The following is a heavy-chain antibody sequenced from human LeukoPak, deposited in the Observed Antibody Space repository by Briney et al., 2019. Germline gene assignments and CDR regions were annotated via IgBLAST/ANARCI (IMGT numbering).Heavy chain of an antibody. CDR3: ARGIITMFWGVNRNWYFDL. D-gene: IGHD3-10*01. V-gene: IGHV4-31*11. Sequence: ASETLSLTCDVSGGSISRGGYYWSWIRQHPGKGLEWIGSIYYSGSPYYNPSLKSGVTITADASKSQFSLKLTSVTAADTAVYYCARGIITMFWGVNRNWYFDLWGRGTLVTVSS. J-gene: IGHJ2*01. CDR1: GGSISRGGYY. CDR2: IYYSGSP.